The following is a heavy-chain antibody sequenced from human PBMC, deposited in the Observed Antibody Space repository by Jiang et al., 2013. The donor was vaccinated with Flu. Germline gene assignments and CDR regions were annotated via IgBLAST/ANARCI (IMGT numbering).Heavy chain of an antibody. J-gene: IGHJ2*01. CDR3: ARQPPAAAGFRRYWYFDL. Sequence: GSGLVKPSETLSLTCTVSGGSISSYYWSWIRQPPGKGLEWIGYIYYSGSTNYNPSLKSRVTISVDTSKNQFSLKLSSVTAADTAVYYCARQPPAAAGFRRYWYFDLWGRGTLVTVSS. CDR1: GGSISSYY. V-gene: IGHV4-59*08. CDR2: IYYSGST. D-gene: IGHD6-13*01.